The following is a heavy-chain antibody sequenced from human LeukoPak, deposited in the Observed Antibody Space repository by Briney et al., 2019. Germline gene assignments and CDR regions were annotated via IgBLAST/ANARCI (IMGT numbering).Heavy chain of an antibody. Sequence: GESLQISCKGSGYSFTSYWIGWVRQMPGKGLEWMGIIYPGDSDTRYSPSFQGQVTISADKSISTAYLQWSSLKASDTAMYYCARVLTTVTTWNAFDIWGQGTMVTVSS. CDR3: ARVLTTVTTWNAFDI. CDR2: IYPGDSDT. CDR1: GYSFTSYW. J-gene: IGHJ3*02. D-gene: IGHD4-17*01. V-gene: IGHV5-51*01.